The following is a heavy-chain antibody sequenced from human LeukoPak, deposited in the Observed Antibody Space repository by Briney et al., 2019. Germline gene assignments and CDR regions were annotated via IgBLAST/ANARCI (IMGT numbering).Heavy chain of an antibody. J-gene: IGHJ5*02. CDR2: TNPNSGGT. Sequence: ASVKVSCKASGYTFSDYYMHWVRQAPGQGLEWMGWTNPNSGGTNNAQKFQGRVTMTRDTSISTAYMELSRLRSDDTAVYYCARVGPHSSSWYYWLDPWGQGTLVTVSS. D-gene: IGHD6-13*01. CDR1: GYTFSDYY. CDR3: ARVGPHSSSWYYWLDP. V-gene: IGHV1-2*02.